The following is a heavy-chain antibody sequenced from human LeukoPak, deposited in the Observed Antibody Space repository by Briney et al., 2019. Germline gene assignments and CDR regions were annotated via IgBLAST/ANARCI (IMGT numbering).Heavy chain of an antibody. CDR3: ARVAAATYCSSTSCYDAFDI. V-gene: IGHV4-30-4*08. J-gene: IGHJ3*02. CDR1: GGSISSGDYY. Sequence: SETLSLTCTVSGGSISSGDYYWSWIRQPPGKGLEWIGYIYYSGSTYYNPSLKSRVTISVDTSKNQFSLKLSSVTAADTAVYYCARVAAATYCSSTSCYDAFDIWGQGTMVTVSS. D-gene: IGHD2-2*01. CDR2: IYYSGST.